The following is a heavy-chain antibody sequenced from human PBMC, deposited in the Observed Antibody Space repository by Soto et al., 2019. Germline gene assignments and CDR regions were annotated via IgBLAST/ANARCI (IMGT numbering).Heavy chain of an antibody. CDR2: ISGSDGKT. Sequence: GGSLRLSCAASGFTFSSYGIHWVRQAPGKGLEWVSTISGSDGKTFYADSVKGRFSISRDTSQNTLYLQMNSLRADDTAIYYCARWSYLDYWGQGTRVTVSS. CDR1: GFTFSSYG. D-gene: IGHD3-3*01. V-gene: IGHV3-23*01. CDR3: ARWSYLDY. J-gene: IGHJ4*02.